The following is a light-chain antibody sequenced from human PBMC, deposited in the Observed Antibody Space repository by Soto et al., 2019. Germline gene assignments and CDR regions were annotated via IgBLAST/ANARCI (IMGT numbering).Light chain of an antibody. CDR3: SSYRSTILYV. Sequence: QSALTQPASVSWSPGQSIXSSCXGXXXYVGDYNYVSWYQQHPGKAPKLMIYEVSNRPSGVSNRFSGSKSGNTASLTISGLQAEDEADYYCSSYRSTILYVFGTGTKVTVL. CDR1: XXYVGDYNY. CDR2: EVS. V-gene: IGLV2-14*01. J-gene: IGLJ1*01.